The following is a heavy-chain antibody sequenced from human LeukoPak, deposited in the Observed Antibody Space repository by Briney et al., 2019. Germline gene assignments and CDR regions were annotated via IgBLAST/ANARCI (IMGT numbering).Heavy chain of an antibody. CDR2: INPNSGGT. CDR3: FLPTSQTFDY. Sequence: ASVKVSCKASGYTFTGYYMHWVRQAPGQGLEWMGWINPNSGGTNYAQKFQGRVTMTRDTSISTAYMEPSSLRSDDTAVYYCFLPTSQTFDYWGQGTLVTVSS. J-gene: IGHJ4*02. V-gene: IGHV1-2*02. CDR1: GYTFTGYY. D-gene: IGHD2-2*01.